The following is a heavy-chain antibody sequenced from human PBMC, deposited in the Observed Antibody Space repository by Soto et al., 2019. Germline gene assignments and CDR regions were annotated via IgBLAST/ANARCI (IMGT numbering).Heavy chain of an antibody. CDR1: GGSFSDDA. CDR3: ARDSPYSSPFYALDI. Sequence: HVQLVQSGTEVRKPGSSVKVSCKSSGGSFSDDAISWVRQAPGPGLEWMGGFIPISGTANYAQKFQGRLTITADESTSTAYMELSSLRFEDTAVYFCARDSPYSSPFYALDIWGQGTMVIVSS. J-gene: IGHJ3*02. V-gene: IGHV1-69*01. D-gene: IGHD6-19*01. CDR2: FIPISGTA.